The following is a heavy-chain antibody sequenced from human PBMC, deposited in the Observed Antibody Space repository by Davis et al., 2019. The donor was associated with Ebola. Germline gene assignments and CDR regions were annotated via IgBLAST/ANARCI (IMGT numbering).Heavy chain of an antibody. D-gene: IGHD3-10*01. J-gene: IGHJ6*03. CDR3: ARDYRRLGGGYYYYYMDV. V-gene: IGHV4-61*09. CDR1: GGSIFSGSYY. Sequence: PSETLSLTCTVSGGSIFSGSYYWTWIRQPAGKGLEWIGHIYTSGSTNYNPSLKSRVTISVDTSKKQFSLKLRSVTAADTAVYYCARDYRRLGGGYYYYYMDVWGKGTTVTVSS. CDR2: IYTSGST.